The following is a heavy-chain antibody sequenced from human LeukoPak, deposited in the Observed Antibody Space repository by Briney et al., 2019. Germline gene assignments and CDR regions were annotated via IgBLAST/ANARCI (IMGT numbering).Heavy chain of an antibody. J-gene: IGHJ5*02. D-gene: IGHD2-2*02. CDR2: ISAYNGNT. V-gene: IGHV1-18*01. CDR3: ARDCSSTSCYMNWFDP. CDR1: GYTFTSYG. Sequence: ASVKVSCKASGYTFTSYGISWVRQAPGQGLEWMGWISAYNGNTKYAQKLQGRVTMTTDTSTSTAYMELRSLRSDDTAVYYCARDCSSTSCYMNWFDPWGQGTLVTVSS.